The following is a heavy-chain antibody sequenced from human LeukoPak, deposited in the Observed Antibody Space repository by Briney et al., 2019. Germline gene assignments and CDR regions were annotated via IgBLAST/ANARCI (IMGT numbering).Heavy chain of an antibody. J-gene: IGHJ3*02. Sequence: SETLSLTCTVSGGSISSYYWSWIRQPAGKGLEWIGRIYTSGSTNYNPSLKSRVTISVDTSKNQFSLKLSSVTAADTAVYYCARPNGGYFDWLGAFDIWGQGTMVTVSS. V-gene: IGHV4-4*07. D-gene: IGHD3-9*01. CDR1: GGSISSYY. CDR3: ARPNGGYFDWLGAFDI. CDR2: IYTSGST.